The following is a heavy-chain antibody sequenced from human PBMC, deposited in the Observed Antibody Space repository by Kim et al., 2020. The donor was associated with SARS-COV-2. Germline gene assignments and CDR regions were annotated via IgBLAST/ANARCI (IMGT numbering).Heavy chain of an antibody. V-gene: IGHV1-69*04. D-gene: IGHD5-18*01. CDR1: GGTFSSYA. Sequence: SVKVSCKASGGTFSSYAISWVRQAPGQGLEWMGRIIPILGIANYAQKFQGRVTITADKSTSTAYMELSSLRSEDTAVYYCAREGERGYSYGPSEDWGQGTLVTVSS. J-gene: IGHJ4*02. CDR2: IIPILGIA. CDR3: AREGERGYSYGPSED.